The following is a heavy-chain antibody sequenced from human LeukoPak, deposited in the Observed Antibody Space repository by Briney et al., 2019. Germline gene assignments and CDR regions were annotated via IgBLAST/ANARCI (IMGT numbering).Heavy chain of an antibody. CDR3: AREDYGDRRYSN. V-gene: IGHV1-2*02. CDR1: GYLFTGYY. Sequence: ASVKVSCKASGYLFTGYYMHWVRQAPGQGLEGMGWINPNSGGTNYAQKFQGRVTMTRDTSISTAYMELSRLRSDDTAVYYCAREDYGDRRYSNWGQGALVTVSS. CDR2: INPNSGGT. D-gene: IGHD4-17*01. J-gene: IGHJ4*02.